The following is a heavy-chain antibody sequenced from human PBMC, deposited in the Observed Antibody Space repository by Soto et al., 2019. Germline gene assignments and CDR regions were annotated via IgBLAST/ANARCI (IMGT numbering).Heavy chain of an antibody. CDR2: VAYSGTT. Sequence: QEQLQESGPGLVKPSETLTLSCTVSPGSISSSYWSWIRQPPGKGLEWIGHVAYSGTTKYNPSLKGRGSISVSSSKRLFSLRLSSVTAADTAVYYCAREAQDYYFDYWGHGILVTVSS. CDR1: PGSISSSY. CDR3: AREAQDYYFDY. V-gene: IGHV4-59*01. D-gene: IGHD6-6*01. J-gene: IGHJ4*01.